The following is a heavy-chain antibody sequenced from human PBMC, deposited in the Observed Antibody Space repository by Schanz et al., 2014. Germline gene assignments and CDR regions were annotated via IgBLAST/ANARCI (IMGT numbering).Heavy chain of an antibody. J-gene: IGHJ5*02. CDR3: AKAEYDILTDSYSRLDP. CDR2: ISVYNHNK. Sequence: QIQLVQSGPEVKKPGATVKVSCKASGYIFINSGISWVRQAPGQGLEWTGWISVYNHNKEYDQKFQGRVTMTTDTSTNTAYMELRSLRSDDTAVYYCAKAEYDILTDSYSRLDPWGQGTLVTVSS. V-gene: IGHV1-18*01. CDR1: GYIFINSG. D-gene: IGHD3-9*01.